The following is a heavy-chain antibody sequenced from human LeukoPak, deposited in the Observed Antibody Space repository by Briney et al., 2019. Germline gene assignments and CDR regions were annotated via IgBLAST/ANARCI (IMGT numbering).Heavy chain of an antibody. V-gene: IGHV3-30*03. CDR2: ISYDGGNK. J-gene: IGHJ4*02. CDR3: ARDGDRYSSSPHY. Sequence: GGSLRLSCAASGFTFSSYGMHWVRQAPGKGLEWVAVISYDGGNKYYADSVKGRFTISRDNSKNTLYLQMNSLRAEDTAVYYCARDGDRYSSSPHYWGQGTLVTVSS. CDR1: GFTFSSYG. D-gene: IGHD6-6*01.